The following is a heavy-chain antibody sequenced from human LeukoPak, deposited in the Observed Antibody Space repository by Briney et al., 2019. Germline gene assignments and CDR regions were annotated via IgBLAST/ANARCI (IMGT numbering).Heavy chain of an antibody. CDR2: ISYDGSNK. Sequence: GGSLRLSCAASGFTFSSYGMHWVRQAPGKGLEWVAVISYDGSNKYYADSVKGRFTISRDNSKNTLYLQVNSLRAEDTAVYYCAKGGVGIQLWLLDYWGQGTLVTVSS. J-gene: IGHJ4*02. V-gene: IGHV3-30*18. CDR1: GFTFSSYG. CDR3: AKGGVGIQLWLLDY. D-gene: IGHD5-18*01.